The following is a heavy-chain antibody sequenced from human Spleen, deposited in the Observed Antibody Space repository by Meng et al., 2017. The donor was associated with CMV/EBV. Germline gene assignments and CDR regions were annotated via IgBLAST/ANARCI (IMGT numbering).Heavy chain of an antibody. V-gene: IGHV3-30*04. J-gene: IGHJ6*02. CDR1: GFTFSSYA. Sequence: GESLKISCAASGFTFSSYAMHWVRQAPGKGLEWVAVISYDGSNKYYADSVKGRFTISRDNSKNTLYLQMNSLRAEDTAVYYCARVLITIFGVVIKDYYYGIDVWGQGTTVTVSS. D-gene: IGHD3-3*01. CDR2: ISYDGSNK. CDR3: ARVLITIFGVVIKDYYYGIDV.